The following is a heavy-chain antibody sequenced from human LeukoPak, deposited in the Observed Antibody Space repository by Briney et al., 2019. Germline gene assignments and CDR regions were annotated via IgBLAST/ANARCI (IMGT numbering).Heavy chain of an antibody. CDR1: GFTFSSYA. V-gene: IGHV3-23*01. D-gene: IGHD6-13*01. J-gene: IGHJ3*02. CDR3: ARAQQMDDAFDI. Sequence: PGGSLRLSCAASGFTFSSYAMSWVRQAPGKGLEWVSAISGSGGSTYYADSVKGRFTISRDNSKNTLYLQMNSLRAEDTAVYYCARAQQMDDAFDIWGQGTMVTVSS. CDR2: ISGSGGST.